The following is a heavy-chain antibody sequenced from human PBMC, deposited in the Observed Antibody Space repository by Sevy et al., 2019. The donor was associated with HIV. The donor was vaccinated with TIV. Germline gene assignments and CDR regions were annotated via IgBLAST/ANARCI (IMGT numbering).Heavy chain of an antibody. CDR2: VGPAGDQ. CDR1: GFTFSSYD. Sequence: GGSLRLSCVAAGFTFSSYDMHWVRQVTGKGLEWISGVGPAGDQFYPGSVKGRFTISRENAKNSFYLQMNNLRAGDTAVYYCAGSGGYSDYGMDVWGQGTTVTVSS. J-gene: IGHJ6*02. D-gene: IGHD5-12*01. CDR3: AGSGGYSDYGMDV. V-gene: IGHV3-13*05.